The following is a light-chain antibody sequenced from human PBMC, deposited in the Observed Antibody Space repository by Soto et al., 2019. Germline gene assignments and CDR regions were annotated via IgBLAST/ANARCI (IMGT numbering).Light chain of an antibody. V-gene: IGKV1-5*03. CDR2: KAS. Sequence: DIQMTQSPSTLSASVGDRVTITCRASQSISSWLAWYQQKPGKAPKLLIYKASSLESGVPSRFSGSESGTDFTLTISSLQAEDFATYYCRQFHTYPVTFGQGTRLEIK. CDR1: QSISSW. J-gene: IGKJ5*01. CDR3: RQFHTYPVT.